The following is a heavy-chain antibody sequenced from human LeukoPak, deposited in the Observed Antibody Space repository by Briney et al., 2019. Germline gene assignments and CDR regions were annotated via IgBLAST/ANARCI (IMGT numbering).Heavy chain of an antibody. V-gene: IGHV3-7*01. D-gene: IGHD5-12*01. CDR1: GFIFSNYW. CDR2: IRQDGSER. Sequence: PGGSLRLSCAASGFIFSNYWTTWVRQAPGKGLEWVAHIRQDGSERHYVDSVKDRFTISRDNAKNSLDLQMDSLRAEDTAVYYCARDWGSTGYDLYDSWGQGTPATVSS. J-gene: IGHJ4*02. CDR3: ARDWGSTGYDLYDS.